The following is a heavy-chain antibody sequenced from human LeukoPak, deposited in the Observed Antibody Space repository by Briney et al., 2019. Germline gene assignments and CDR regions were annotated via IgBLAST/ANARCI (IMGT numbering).Heavy chain of an antibody. V-gene: IGHV1-2*06. CDR3: ARSPGSSYYDFWSGYYTKAFDI. Sequence: ASVKVSCKASGYTFTGYYAHWVRQAPGQGLEWMGRISPNNGGTNYAQKFQGRVTMTRDTSISTAYMELSRLRSDDTAVYYCARSPGSSYYDFWSGYYTKAFDIWGQGTMVTVSS. D-gene: IGHD3-3*01. J-gene: IGHJ3*02. CDR2: ISPNNGGT. CDR1: GYTFTGYY.